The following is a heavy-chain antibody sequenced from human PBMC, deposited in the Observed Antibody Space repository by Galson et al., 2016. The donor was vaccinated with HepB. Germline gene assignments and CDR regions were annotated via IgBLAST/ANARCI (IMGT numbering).Heavy chain of an antibody. CDR1: GFSFSAYA. V-gene: IGHV3-23*01. Sequence: SLRLSCAASGFSFSAYAIHWVRQAPGKGPEWVSAIDSSGHSTNYTDSVTGRFTISRDNSKNTLYLQMNSLRYEDTAVYYCAKAATPVFYYHGMDVWGQGTTVTVSS. CDR2: IDSSGHST. J-gene: IGHJ6*02. CDR3: AKAATPVFYYHGMDV.